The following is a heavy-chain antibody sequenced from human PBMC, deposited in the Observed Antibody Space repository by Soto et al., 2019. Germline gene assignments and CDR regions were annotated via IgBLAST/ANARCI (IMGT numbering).Heavy chain of an antibody. CDR1: GFTFSSYS. CDR2: ISSSSSYI. J-gene: IGHJ4*02. CDR3: ARDQLNLGELSLSQPAGY. Sequence: GGSLRLSCAASGFTFSSYSMNWVRQAPGKGLEWVSSISSSSSYIYYADSLKGRFTISRDNAKNSLYLQMNSLRAEDTAVYYCARDQLNLGELSLSQPAGYWGQGTLVTVSS. V-gene: IGHV3-21*01. D-gene: IGHD3-16*02.